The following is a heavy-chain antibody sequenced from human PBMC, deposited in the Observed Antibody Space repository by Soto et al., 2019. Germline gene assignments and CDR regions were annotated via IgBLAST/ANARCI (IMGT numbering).Heavy chain of an antibody. D-gene: IGHD3-22*01. Sequence: QVQLQESGPGLVKPSETLSLTCTVSGGSISSYYWSWIRQPPGKGLEWIAYIYYTGSTNYNPSLKSRVTFSADPSKNQFSLKLISVTAADTAMYYCARVDSSGSYFDYWGQGTLVTVSS. CDR1: GGSISSYY. CDR3: ARVDSSGSYFDY. CDR2: IYYTGST. J-gene: IGHJ4*02. V-gene: IGHV4-59*01.